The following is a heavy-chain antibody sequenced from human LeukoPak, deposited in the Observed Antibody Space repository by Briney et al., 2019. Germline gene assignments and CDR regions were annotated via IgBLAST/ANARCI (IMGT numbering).Heavy chain of an antibody. D-gene: IGHD6-6*01. V-gene: IGHV1-46*01. J-gene: IGHJ5*02. CDR3: ARDRGRSIAAPELYFDL. CDR1: GYTFTSYY. Sequence: ASVKVSCKASGYTFTSYYMHWVRQAPGQGLEWMGIINPSGGSTSYAQKFQGRVTMTRDMSTSTVYMELSSLRSEDTAVYYCARDRGRSIAAPELYFDLWGQGTLVTVSS. CDR2: INPSGGST.